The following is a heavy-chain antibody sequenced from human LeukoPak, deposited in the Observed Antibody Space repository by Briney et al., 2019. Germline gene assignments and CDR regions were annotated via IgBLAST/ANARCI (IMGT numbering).Heavy chain of an antibody. V-gene: IGHV3-21*01. J-gene: IGHJ3*02. CDR1: GFTFSSYA. CDR2: ISGSGGCT. D-gene: IGHD6-13*01. CDR3: AKKYSSRVDYSFDI. Sequence: GGSLRLSCAASGFTFSSYAMNWVRQAPGKGLEWVSAISGSGGCTYYADSVKGRFTISRDNAKNSLYLQMNSLRAEDTAVYYCAKKYSSRVDYSFDIWGQGTMVTVSS.